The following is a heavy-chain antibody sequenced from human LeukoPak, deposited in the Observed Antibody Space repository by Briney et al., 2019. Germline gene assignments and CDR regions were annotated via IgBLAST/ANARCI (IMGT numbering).Heavy chain of an antibody. V-gene: IGHV3-74*01. D-gene: IGHD4-23*01. Sequence: GGSLRLSCAASGFTFSSYWMHWVRQAPGKGLVWVSSIESDGSSASYADSVKGRFTISRDNAKNTLYLQMNSLRAEDTAVYYCARDLRTPSDTNIAIDYWGQGTLVTVSS. J-gene: IGHJ4*02. CDR3: ARDLRTPSDTNIAIDY. CDR2: IESDGSSA. CDR1: GFTFSSYW.